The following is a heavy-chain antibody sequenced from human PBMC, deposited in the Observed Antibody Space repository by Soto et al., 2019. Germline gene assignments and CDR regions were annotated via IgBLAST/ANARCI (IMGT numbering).Heavy chain of an antibody. Sequence: SVKVSCKASGGTFSRYAINWVRQAPGQGLEWMGGIIPFFGTTNYGQKFQGRLTINADESTSTAYMELSSLRSEDTAVYYCVRDLEDIIVVVAATRSQFYGLYVWGQGTTVTVSS. CDR1: GGTFSRYA. CDR2: IIPFFGTT. J-gene: IGHJ6*02. V-gene: IGHV1-69*13. D-gene: IGHD2-15*01. CDR3: VRDLEDIIVVVAATRSQFYGLYV.